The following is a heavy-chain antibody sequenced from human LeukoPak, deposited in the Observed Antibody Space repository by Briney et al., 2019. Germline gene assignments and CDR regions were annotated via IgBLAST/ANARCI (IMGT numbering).Heavy chain of an antibody. CDR3: AKGLLSEPNLFDY. CDR1: GFTFDDYA. Sequence: PGGSLRLSCAASGFTFDDYAMHWVRQAPGKGLEWVSGISWNSGSIGYADSVKGRFTISRDNAKNSLYLQMNSLRAEDTALYYCAKGLLSEPNLFDYWGQGTLVTVSS. J-gene: IGHJ4*02. V-gene: IGHV3-9*01. D-gene: IGHD2-2*01. CDR2: ISWNSGSI.